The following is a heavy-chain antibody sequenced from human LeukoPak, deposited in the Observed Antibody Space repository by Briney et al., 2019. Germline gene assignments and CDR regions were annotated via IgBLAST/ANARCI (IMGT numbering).Heavy chain of an antibody. Sequence: ASVKVSCKASGYTFTSYYMHWVRQAPGQGLEWMGIINPSGGSTSYAQKFQGRVTMTRDTSTSTVYMELSSLRSEDTAAYYCARDPYYYDSSGYYLPLWYFDLWGRGTLVTVSS. CDR2: INPSGGST. CDR3: ARDPYYYDSSGYYLPLWYFDL. J-gene: IGHJ2*01. D-gene: IGHD3-22*01. V-gene: IGHV1-46*01. CDR1: GYTFTSYY.